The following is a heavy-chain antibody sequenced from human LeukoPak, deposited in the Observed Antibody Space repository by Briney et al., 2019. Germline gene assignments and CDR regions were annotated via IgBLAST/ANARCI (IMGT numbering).Heavy chain of an antibody. D-gene: IGHD3-22*01. CDR3: ARASRHYYDSSGYRFDY. CDR1: GGSISSYY. V-gene: IGHV4-4*07. CDR2: IYTSGST. J-gene: IGHJ4*02. Sequence: SETLSLTCTVSGGSISSYYWSWIRQPAGKGLEWIGRIYTSGSTNYNPSLKSRVTMSVDTSKNQFSLKLSSVTAADTAVYYCARASRHYYDSSGYRFDYWGQGTLVTVSS.